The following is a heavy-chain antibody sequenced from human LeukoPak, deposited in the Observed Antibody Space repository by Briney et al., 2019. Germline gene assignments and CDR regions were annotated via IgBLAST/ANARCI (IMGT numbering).Heavy chain of an antibody. V-gene: IGHV1-69*13. CDR2: IIPIFGTA. D-gene: IGHD2-2*02. J-gene: IGHJ5*02. CDR3: ARIERYCSSTSCYTSWFDP. CDR1: GGTFSSYA. Sequence: SVKVSCKASGGTFSSYAISWVRQAPGQGLEWMGGIIPIFGTANYAQKFQGRVTITADESTSTAYMELSSLRSEDTAVYYCARIERYCSSTSCYTSWFDPWGQGTLVTVSS.